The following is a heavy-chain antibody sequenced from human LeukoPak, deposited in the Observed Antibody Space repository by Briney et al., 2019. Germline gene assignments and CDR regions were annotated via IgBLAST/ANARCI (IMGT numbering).Heavy chain of an antibody. J-gene: IGHJ4*02. D-gene: IGHD6-19*01. V-gene: IGHV3-30-3*01. Sequence: PGRSLRLSCAASGFTFSSYVMHWVRQAPGKGLEWVAVISYDGSNKYYADSVKGRFTISRDNSKNTLYLQMNSLRAEDTAVYYCARDRVAVAGTSFDYWGQGTLVTVSS. CDR2: ISYDGSNK. CDR1: GFTFSSYV. CDR3: ARDRVAVAGTSFDY.